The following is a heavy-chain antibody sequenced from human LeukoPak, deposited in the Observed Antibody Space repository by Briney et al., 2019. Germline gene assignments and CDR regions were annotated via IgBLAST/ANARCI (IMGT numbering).Heavy chain of an antibody. J-gene: IGHJ5*02. V-gene: IGHV3-21*01. CDR1: GFTFSSYN. CDR3: ARDTSGSSTGLIDA. D-gene: IGHD1-26*01. CDR2: ISTSSYYI. Sequence: GGSLRLSCAPSGFTFSSYNMNRVRQAPGRGLEWVSYISTSSYYIYYADSVKGRFTISRDNAKNSLYLQMNSMRAEDTAVYYCARDTSGSSTGLIDAWGQGTLVTVSS.